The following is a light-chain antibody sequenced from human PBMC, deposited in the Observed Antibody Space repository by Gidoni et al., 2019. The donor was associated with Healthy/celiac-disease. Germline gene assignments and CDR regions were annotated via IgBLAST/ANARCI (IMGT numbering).Light chain of an antibody. Sequence: QSVLTQPPSASGTHGQRVTISCSGSSSNIGSNYVYWYQQLPGTAPKLLIYRNNQRPSGVPDRFSGSKSGTSASLAISGLRSEDEADYYCAALDDSLRRVVFGGGTKLTVL. J-gene: IGLJ2*01. CDR1: SSNIGSNY. CDR2: RNN. V-gene: IGLV1-47*01. CDR3: AALDDSLRRVV.